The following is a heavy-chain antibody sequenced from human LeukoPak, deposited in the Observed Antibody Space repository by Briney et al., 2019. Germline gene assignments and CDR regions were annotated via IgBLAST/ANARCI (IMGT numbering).Heavy chain of an antibody. CDR3: ASPPMTTVTTLY. CDR2: ISYDGSNK. V-gene: IGHV3-30-3*01. Sequence: GGSLRLSCAASGFTFSNYNMNWVRQAPGKGLEWVAVISYDGSNKYYADSVKGRFTISRDNSKNTLYLQMNSLRAEDTAVYYCASPPMTTVTTLYWGQGTLVTVSS. D-gene: IGHD4-17*01. CDR1: GFTFSNYN. J-gene: IGHJ4*02.